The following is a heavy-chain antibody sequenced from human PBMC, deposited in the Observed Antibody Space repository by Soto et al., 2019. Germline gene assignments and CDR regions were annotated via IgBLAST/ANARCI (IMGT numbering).Heavy chain of an antibody. V-gene: IGHV3-48*03. J-gene: IGHJ5*02. CDR3: ALSLEGGCCSSWFDP. CDR1: GFTFSSYE. CDR2: ISRSGDVI. Sequence: GGSLRLFCEGSGFTFSSYEMNWVRQAPGRGLEWVSYISRSGDVIYYADSVKGRFTVSRDNAKNSLYLQMNSLRAEDTAVYYCALSLEGGCCSSWFDPGGQGTLVTVSS. D-gene: IGHD2-15*01.